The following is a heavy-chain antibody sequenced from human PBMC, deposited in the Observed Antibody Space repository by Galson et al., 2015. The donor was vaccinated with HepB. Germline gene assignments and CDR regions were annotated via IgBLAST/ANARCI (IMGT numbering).Heavy chain of an antibody. J-gene: IGHJ4*02. CDR3: ARISTFGGVVVDY. D-gene: IGHD3-16*02. Sequence: TLSLTCTVSGGSISSGGYYWSWIRQHPGKGLEWIGYIYYSGSTYYNPSLKSRVTISVDTSKNQFSLKLSSVTAADTAVYYCARISTFGGVVVDYWGQGTLVTVSS. CDR1: GGSISSGGYY. CDR2: IYYSGST. V-gene: IGHV4-31*03.